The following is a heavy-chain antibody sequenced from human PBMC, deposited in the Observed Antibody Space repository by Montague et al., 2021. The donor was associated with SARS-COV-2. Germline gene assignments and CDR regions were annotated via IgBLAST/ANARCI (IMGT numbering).Heavy chain of an antibody. J-gene: IGHJ3*02. CDR2: VNQSGTT. CDR3: ARGRQPWVVPGAGPAGRAFDI. CDR1: GGSFSNYY. D-gene: IGHD2-2*01. Sequence: SETLSLTCAISGGSFSNYYWSWIRQPPGKGLEWIGEVNQSGTTIYNPSVKSGVTISEDTSENQFYLRLNSVTAADTAVYYCARGRQPWVVPGAGPAGRAFDIWGQGTMVTVSS. V-gene: IGHV4-34*01.